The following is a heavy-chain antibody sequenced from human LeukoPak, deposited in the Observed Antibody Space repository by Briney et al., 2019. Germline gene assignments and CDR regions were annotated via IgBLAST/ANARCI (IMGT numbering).Heavy chain of an antibody. J-gene: IGHJ4*02. CDR1: GGSISSSPYF. D-gene: IGHD3-10*01. V-gene: IGHV4-39*01. CDR3: ARRNYYTSGSPY. Sequence: SETLSLTCTVSGGSISSSPYFWVWIRQPPGKGLEWIASVYHSGSTYYNPSLKGCVSISVDTPKNQFSLQLSSVTAADTAVYYCARRNYYTSGSPYWGQGILVTVSS. CDR2: VYHSGST.